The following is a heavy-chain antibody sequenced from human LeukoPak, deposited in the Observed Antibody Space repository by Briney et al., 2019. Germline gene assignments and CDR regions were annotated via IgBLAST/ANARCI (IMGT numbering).Heavy chain of an antibody. CDR3: ARDPRWLTPDCTSTSCYENYFDP. Sequence: SETLSLTCAVYGGSFSGYYWSWIRQPPGKGLEWIGEINHSGSTNYNPSLRSRVVISVDTSNNQFSLRLSSVTVADTAVYYCARDPRWLTPDCTSTSCYENYFDPWGQGTLVIVSS. CDR2: INHSGST. J-gene: IGHJ5*02. CDR1: GGSFSGYY. D-gene: IGHD2-2*01. V-gene: IGHV4-34*01.